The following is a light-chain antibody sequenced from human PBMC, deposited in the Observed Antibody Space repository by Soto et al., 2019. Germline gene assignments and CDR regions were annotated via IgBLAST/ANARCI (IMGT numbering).Light chain of an antibody. Sequence: VLTQPASVXASPGRSSTISCTGTSSDIVGYYYVSWYQHHPGKAPKLLIYHVTNRPSRVSNRFSVSKSCNTASLTISGLQADDEADYYCTSYSSSDIFYVFGTGTKVTVL. CDR1: SSDIVGYYY. CDR2: HVT. V-gene: IGLV2-14*03. CDR3: TSYSSSDIFYV. J-gene: IGLJ1*01.